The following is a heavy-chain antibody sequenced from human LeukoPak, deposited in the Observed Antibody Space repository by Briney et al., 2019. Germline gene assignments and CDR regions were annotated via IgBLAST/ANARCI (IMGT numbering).Heavy chain of an antibody. Sequence: GGSLRLSCAASGFTFSSYAMSWVRQAPGKGPEWVSAISGSGGSTYYADSVKGRFTISRDNSKSTLYLQMNSLRAEDTAVYYCAKKDYDILTGYTGAVDYWGQGTLVTVSS. D-gene: IGHD3-9*01. CDR2: ISGSGGST. J-gene: IGHJ4*02. CDR1: GFTFSSYA. CDR3: AKKDYDILTGYTGAVDY. V-gene: IGHV3-23*01.